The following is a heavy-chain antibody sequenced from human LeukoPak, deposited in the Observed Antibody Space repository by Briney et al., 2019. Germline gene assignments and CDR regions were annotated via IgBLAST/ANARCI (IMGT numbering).Heavy chain of an antibody. CDR2: INPSGGST. V-gene: IGHV1-46*01. CDR3: ARELTGDY. D-gene: IGHD7-27*01. Sequence: ASVKVSFTASGYTFTIYYMHWVRQAPGQGLEWMGIINPSGGSTSYAQKFQGRVTMTRDMSTSTVYMELSSLRSEDTAVYYCARELTGDYWGQGTLVTVSS. CDR1: GYTFTIYY. J-gene: IGHJ4*02.